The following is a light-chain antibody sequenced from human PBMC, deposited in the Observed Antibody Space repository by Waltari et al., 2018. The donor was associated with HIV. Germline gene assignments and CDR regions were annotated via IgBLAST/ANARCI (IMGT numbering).Light chain of an antibody. CDR3: CSYAGDYTFVL. Sequence: QSALTPPRSVSGSPGQSVTISCTGTSSAVGGYNYVSWYQQHPGKAPKLMIYDVSKRPSGVPDRFSGAKSGNTASLTISGLQAEDEADYYCCSYAGDYTFVLFGGGTKLTVL. V-gene: IGLV2-11*01. CDR1: SSAVGGYNY. J-gene: IGLJ2*01. CDR2: DVS.